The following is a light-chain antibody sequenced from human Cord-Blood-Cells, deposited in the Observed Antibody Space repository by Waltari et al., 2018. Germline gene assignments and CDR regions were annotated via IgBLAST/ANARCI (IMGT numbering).Light chain of an antibody. J-gene: IGLJ1*01. CDR1: KLGDKY. CDR2: QDS. CDR3: QAWDSSTYV. Sequence: SYELTQPPSVSVSPGQTASITCSGDKLGDKYACWYQQKPGQSPVLVIYQDSKRPSGIPARFSGSNSGNTATLTISGTQAMDEADYYSQAWDSSTYVFGTGTKVTVL. V-gene: IGLV3-1*01.